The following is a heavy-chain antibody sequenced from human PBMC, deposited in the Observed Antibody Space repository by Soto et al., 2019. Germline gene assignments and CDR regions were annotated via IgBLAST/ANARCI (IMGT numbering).Heavy chain of an antibody. V-gene: IGHV4-34*01. J-gene: IGHJ4*02. CDR3: VRGYSSSWYGTEY. CDR2: INHSGST. Sequence: QVQLQQWGAGLLKPSETLSLTCAVYGGSFSGYYWSWIRQPPGKGLEWIGEINHSGSTNYNPSLKSRVTISVDTSKNQFSLKLSSVTAADTAVYYCVRGYSSSWYGTEYWGQGTLVTVSS. D-gene: IGHD6-13*01. CDR1: GGSFSGYY.